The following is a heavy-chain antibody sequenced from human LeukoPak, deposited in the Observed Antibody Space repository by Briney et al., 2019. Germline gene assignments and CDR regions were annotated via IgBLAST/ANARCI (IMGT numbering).Heavy chain of an antibody. CDR1: GFTVSSNY. V-gene: IGHV3-53*01. CDR2: IYSGGST. Sequence: GGSLRLSCAASGFTVSSNYMSWVRQAPGKGLEWVSGIYSGGSTYYADSVKGRFTISRDNSKNTLYLQMNSLRAEDTAVYYCAKGYCTTTNCYTYYYYYMDVWGKGTTVTVSS. J-gene: IGHJ6*03. D-gene: IGHD2-2*02. CDR3: AKGYCTTTNCYTYYYYYMDV.